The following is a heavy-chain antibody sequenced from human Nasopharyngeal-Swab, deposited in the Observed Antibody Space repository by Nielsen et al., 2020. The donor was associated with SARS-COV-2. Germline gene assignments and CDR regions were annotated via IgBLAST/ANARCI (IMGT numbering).Heavy chain of an antibody. J-gene: IGHJ6*02. CDR1: GGSISSGGYY. Sequence: SETLSLTCTVSGGSISSGGYYWSWIRQHPGKGLEWIGYIYYSGGTYYNPSLKSRVTISVDTSKNQFSLKLSSVTAADTAVYYCAREALAEITIFGVVSRYGMDVWGQGTTVTVSS. V-gene: IGHV4-31*03. CDR2: IYYSGGT. CDR3: AREALAEITIFGVVSRYGMDV. D-gene: IGHD3-3*01.